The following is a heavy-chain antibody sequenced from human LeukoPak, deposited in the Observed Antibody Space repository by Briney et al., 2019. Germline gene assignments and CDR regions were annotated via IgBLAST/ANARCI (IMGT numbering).Heavy chain of an antibody. CDR1: GYSFPNYW. Sequence: GESLKISCKVSGYSFPNYWIGWVRQMPGKGLEWMNIIYPGDSDTRYSPSFQGQVTISADKSNNTAYLQRSSLKASDTAMYYCARLTGSYYSAFDIWGQGTMVTVSS. CDR3: ARLTGSYYSAFDI. J-gene: IGHJ3*02. D-gene: IGHD1-26*01. V-gene: IGHV5-51*01. CDR2: IYPGDSDT.